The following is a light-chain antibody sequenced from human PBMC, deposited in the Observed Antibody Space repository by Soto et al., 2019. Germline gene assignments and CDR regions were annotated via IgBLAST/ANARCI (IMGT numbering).Light chain of an antibody. V-gene: IGKV3-15*01. J-gene: IGKJ1*01. CDR2: GAA. CDR3: QRYHNWTA. Sequence: EIVMTQSPATLSVSPGERATLSCRASQSVFSSLACFQQKPGKAPSLLISGAATRATGIPARFSASGSGTEFTLTISSLQSEDFAIYYCQRYHNWTAFGQENKVEIK. CDR1: QSVFSS.